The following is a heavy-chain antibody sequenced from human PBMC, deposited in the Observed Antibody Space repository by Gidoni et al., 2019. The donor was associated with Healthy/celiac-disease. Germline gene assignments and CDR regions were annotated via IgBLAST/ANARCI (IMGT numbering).Heavy chain of an antibody. V-gene: IGHV4-59*01. J-gene: IGHJ2*01. Sequence: QVQLQESGPGLVKPSETLSLTCTVSGGSISSYYWSWIRQPPGKGLEWIGYIYYSGSTNYNPSLKSRVTISVDTSKNQFSLKLSSVTAADTAVYYCARDTRYCSSTSCPPYWYFDLWGRGTLVTVSS. D-gene: IGHD2-2*01. CDR1: GGSISSYY. CDR2: IYYSGST. CDR3: ARDTRYCSSTSCPPYWYFDL.